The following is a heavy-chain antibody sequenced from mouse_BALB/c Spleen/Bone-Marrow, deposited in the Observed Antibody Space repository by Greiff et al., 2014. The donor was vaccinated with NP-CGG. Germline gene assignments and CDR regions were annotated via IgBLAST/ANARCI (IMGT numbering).Heavy chain of an antibody. CDR1: EYEFPSHD. CDR2: INSDGGIT. J-gene: IGHJ4*01. CDR3: ARHGFYYAMDD. V-gene: IGHV5-2*01. Sequence: EVQLQESGGGLVQPGESLKLSCESNEYEFPSHDMSWVRKTPEKRLELVAAINSDGGITNYPDTMERRFTISRDNTKKTLYLQMSSLRSEDTALYYCARHGFYYAMDDWGRGTSVTVSS.